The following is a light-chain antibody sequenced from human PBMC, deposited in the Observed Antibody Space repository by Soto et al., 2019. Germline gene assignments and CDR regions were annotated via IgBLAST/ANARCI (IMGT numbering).Light chain of an antibody. CDR3: SSYTSSSIPYV. Sequence: QSALTQPASVSGSPGQSITISCTGTSSDVGGYHYVSWYQQHPGKAPKLMIYEVSNRPSGVSNRFSGSKSGNTASLTISGLQAEDEAYYYCSSYTSSSIPYVFGTGTKVTVL. CDR2: EVS. V-gene: IGLV2-14*01. CDR1: SSDVGGYHY. J-gene: IGLJ1*01.